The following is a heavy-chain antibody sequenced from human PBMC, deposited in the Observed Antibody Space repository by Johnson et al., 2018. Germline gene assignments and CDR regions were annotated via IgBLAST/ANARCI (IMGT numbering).Heavy chain of an antibody. V-gene: IGHV3-23*01. CDR1: GFTFSSYV. J-gene: IGHJ2*01. D-gene: IGHD2-8*01. CDR2: ISSRGDST. Sequence: VQLLESGGGLVQPGGSLRLSCAASGFTFSSYVMSWVRQAPGKGLEWVSAISSRGDSTYYGDSVKGRFTISRDNSKNPLYLQMNSLRAEDTAVYYCAKAMAKLWGRGTLVTVSS. CDR3: AKAMAKL.